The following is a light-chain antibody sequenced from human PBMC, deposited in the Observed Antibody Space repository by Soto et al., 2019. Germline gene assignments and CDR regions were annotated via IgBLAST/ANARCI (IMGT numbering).Light chain of an antibody. CDR1: QGIDSS. CDR3: QQLHDYPIT. Sequence: ILLTQSPSSLSASVGDRVTLTCRASQGIDSSFAWYQEKPGKAPKPLIYAASSLQSGVPSRFSGSGSGTDFTLTISSLQPEEFATYYCQQLHDYPITVGQGTRLEIK. V-gene: IGKV1-9*01. CDR2: AAS. J-gene: IGKJ5*01.